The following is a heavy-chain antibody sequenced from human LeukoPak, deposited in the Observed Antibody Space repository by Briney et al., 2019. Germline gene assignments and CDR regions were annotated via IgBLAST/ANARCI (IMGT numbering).Heavy chain of an antibody. CDR1: GFTFGDYA. CDR2: IRSKAYGGTT. D-gene: IGHD3-9*01. J-gene: IGHJ6*03. Sequence: GGSLRLSCTASGFTFGDYAMSWVRQAPGKGLEWVGFIRSKAYGGTTEYAASVKGRFTISRDDSKSIAYLQMNSLKTEDTAVYYCTRDLHPYGILGYYYYMDVWGKGTTVTISS. V-gene: IGHV3-49*04. CDR3: TRDLHPYGILGYYYYMDV.